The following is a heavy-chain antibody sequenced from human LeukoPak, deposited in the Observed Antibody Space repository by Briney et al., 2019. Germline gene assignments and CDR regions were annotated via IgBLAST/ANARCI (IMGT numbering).Heavy chain of an antibody. Sequence: GGSLRLSCAASGFAFSNYAVSWVRQAPGKGLEWVSTISGSGDSTHYADSVKGRFTVSRDNSKNTLYLQMNSLRAEDTAVYYCAMSMVRDYFDYWGQGTLVTVSS. CDR2: ISGSGDST. D-gene: IGHD3-10*01. J-gene: IGHJ4*02. CDR1: GFAFSNYA. V-gene: IGHV3-23*01. CDR3: AMSMVRDYFDY.